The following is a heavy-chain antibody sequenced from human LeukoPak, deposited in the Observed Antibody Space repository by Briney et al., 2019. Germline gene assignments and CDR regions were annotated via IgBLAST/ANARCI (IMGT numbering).Heavy chain of an antibody. J-gene: IGHJ4*02. Sequence: PGGSLRLSCAASGFTFSSYLMSWVRQAPGKGLEWVANIKQEGSEKYYVDSVKGRFTISRDNAKNSLYLQMNSLRAEDTAVYYCARAPPDYYDSSGPGGYWGQGTLVTVSS. CDR1: GFTFSSYL. CDR2: IKQEGSEK. D-gene: IGHD3-22*01. V-gene: IGHV3-7*01. CDR3: ARAPPDYYDSSGPGGY.